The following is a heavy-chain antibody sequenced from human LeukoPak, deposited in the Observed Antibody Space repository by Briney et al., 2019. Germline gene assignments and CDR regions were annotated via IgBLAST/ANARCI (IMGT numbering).Heavy chain of an antibody. CDR3: ARDFLPVVVTATPSPSVDP. CDR1: GFTFSSYS. Sequence: GGSLRLSCAASGFTFSSYSMNWVRQAPGNGLEWVSSISSSSSYIYYADSVKGRFTISRDNAKNSLYLQMNSLRAEDTAVYYCARDFLPVVVTATPSPSVDPWGQGTLVTVSS. V-gene: IGHV3-21*01. D-gene: IGHD2-21*02. CDR2: ISSSSSYI. J-gene: IGHJ5*02.